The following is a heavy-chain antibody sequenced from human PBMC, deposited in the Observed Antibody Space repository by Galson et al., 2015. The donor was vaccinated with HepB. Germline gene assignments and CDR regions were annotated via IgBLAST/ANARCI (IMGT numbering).Heavy chain of an antibody. D-gene: IGHD3-3*01. J-gene: IGHJ4*02. Sequence: SVKVSCKASGGTFSSYAISWVRQAPGQGLEWMGGIIPIPGIANYAQKFQGRVTITADKSTSTAYMELSSLRSEDTAVYYCARTVGNYDFWSGYYYYFDYWGREPWSPSPQ. V-gene: IGHV1-69*10. CDR1: GGTFSSYA. CDR3: ARTVGNYDFWSGYYYYFDY. CDR2: IIPIPGIA.